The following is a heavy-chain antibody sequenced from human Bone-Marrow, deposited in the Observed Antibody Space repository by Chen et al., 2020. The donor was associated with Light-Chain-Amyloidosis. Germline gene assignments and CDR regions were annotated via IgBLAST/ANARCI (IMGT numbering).Heavy chain of an antibody. CDR3: ARRRDGYNFDY. D-gene: IGHD5-12*01. CDR1: GYTFPNYW. J-gene: IGHJ4*02. Sequence: EVQXEQSGPEVKKPGESLKISCKGSGYTFPNYWIGWVRQMPGKGLGWMGVISPDDSDARYSPSFEGQVTIXADTSITXXXXXWRSLKASDTAMYYCARRRDGYNFDYWGQGTLVTVSS. CDR2: ISPDDSDA. V-gene: IGHV5-51*01.